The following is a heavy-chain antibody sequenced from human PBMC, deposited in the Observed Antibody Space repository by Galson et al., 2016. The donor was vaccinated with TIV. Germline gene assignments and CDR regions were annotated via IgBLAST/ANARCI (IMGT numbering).Heavy chain of an antibody. CDR1: GFTFASYA. CDR3: AKAGTFCVRTSCYPNWFYS. CDR2: IHGNGVST. J-gene: IGHJ5*01. Sequence: SLRLSCAASGFTFASYAMTWVRQAPGQGLEWVSTIHGNGVSTYYADSVKGRFTISRDNSNNIQYLQMMSLRVDDTAVYYCAKAGTFCVRTSCYPNWFYSWGQGSLVTVSS. V-gene: IGHV3-23*01. D-gene: IGHD2-2*01.